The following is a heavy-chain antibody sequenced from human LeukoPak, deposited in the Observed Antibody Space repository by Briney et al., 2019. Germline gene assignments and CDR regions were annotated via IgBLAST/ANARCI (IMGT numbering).Heavy chain of an antibody. Sequence: EASVKVSCKASGGTFSSYAISWVRQAPGQGLEWMGGIIPIFGTANYAQNFQGRVTITADESTSTAYLELSSLRSEDTAVYYCARALHPDGYKPYYFDYWGQGTLVTVSS. V-gene: IGHV1-69*13. CDR1: GGTFSSYA. CDR2: IIPIFGTA. CDR3: ARALHPDGYKPYYFDY. J-gene: IGHJ4*02. D-gene: IGHD5-24*01.